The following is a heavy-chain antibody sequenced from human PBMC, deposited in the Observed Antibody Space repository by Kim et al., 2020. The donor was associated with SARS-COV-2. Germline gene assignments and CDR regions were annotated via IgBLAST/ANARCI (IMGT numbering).Heavy chain of an antibody. CDR3: ARRIEAAGTKYFDL. V-gene: IGHV4-39*01. D-gene: IGHD6-13*01. Sequence: NPSLKSRVTIFVDTSKTQFSLKLSSVTAADTAVYYCARRIEAAGTKYFDLWGRGTVITVSS. J-gene: IGHJ2*01.